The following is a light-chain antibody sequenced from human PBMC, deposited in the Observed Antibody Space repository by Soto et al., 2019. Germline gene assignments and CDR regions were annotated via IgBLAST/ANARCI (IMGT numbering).Light chain of an antibody. Sequence: EIRRTQSPSSLSASVGDRVTVTCRASQTISSWLAWSQQKPGKAPKLLIYDASNLETGVPSRFSGSGSGTDFTFTISSLQPEDIATYYCQQYDNLPLTFGGGTKVDNK. V-gene: IGKV1-33*01. CDR2: DAS. CDR3: QQYDNLPLT. J-gene: IGKJ4*01. CDR1: QTISSW.